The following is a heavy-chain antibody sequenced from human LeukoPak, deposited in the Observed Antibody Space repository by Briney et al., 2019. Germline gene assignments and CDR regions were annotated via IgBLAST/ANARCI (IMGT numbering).Heavy chain of an antibody. CDR2: ISGSGGST. D-gene: IGHD3-3*01. CDR3: AKLKYYDFWSGYYTYYFDY. J-gene: IGHJ4*02. CDR1: GFTFSSYA. Sequence: GGSLRLSCAASGFTFSSYAMSWVRQAPGKGLEWVSAISGSGGSTYYADSVKGRFTISRDNSKNTLYLQMNSLRAEDTAVYYCAKLKYYDFWSGYYTYYFDYWGQGTLVTVSS. V-gene: IGHV3-23*01.